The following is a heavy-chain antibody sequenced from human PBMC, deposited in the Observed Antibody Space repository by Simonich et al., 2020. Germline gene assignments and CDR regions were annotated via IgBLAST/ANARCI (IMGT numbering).Heavy chain of an antibody. J-gene: IGHJ3*02. CDR1: GGSFSGYY. V-gene: IGHV4-34*01. Sequence: QVQLQQWGAGLLKPSETLSLTCAVYGGSFSGYYWSWIRQPPGKGLEWIGEINHSGSTNSNPSLKRRVTISVDTSKTQFSLKRSSVTAADTAVYYCARLSSRSDAFDIWGQGTMVTVSS. CDR3: ARLSSRSDAFDI. CDR2: INHSGST.